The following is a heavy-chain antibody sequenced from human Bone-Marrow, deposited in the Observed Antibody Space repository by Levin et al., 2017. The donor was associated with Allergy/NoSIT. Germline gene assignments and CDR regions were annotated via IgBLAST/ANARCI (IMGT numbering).Heavy chain of an antibody. V-gene: IGHV3-23*01. Sequence: GGSLRLSCAASGFTFSSYAMSWVRQAPGKGLEWVSAISGSGGSTYYADSVKGRFTISRDNSKNTLYLQMNSLRAEDTAVYYCAKGGGRYFDWPLTEYYFDYWGQGTLVTVSS. D-gene: IGHD3-9*01. CDR3: AKGGGRYFDWPLTEYYFDY. CDR1: GFTFSSYA. CDR2: ISGSGGST. J-gene: IGHJ4*02.